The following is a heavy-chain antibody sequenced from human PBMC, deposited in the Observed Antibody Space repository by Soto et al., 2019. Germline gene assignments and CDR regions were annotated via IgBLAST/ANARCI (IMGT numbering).Heavy chain of an antibody. CDR2: IKSKTDGGAT. Sequence: EVQLVESGGGLVKPGGSLRLSCAASGFSFSDAWLNWVRQVPGKGLEWVGRIKSKTDGGATDYAAPVHGRFTISRDDSKDTLYLQLNSLKPEYIAVYYCTTGVQAGEGAFDIWGQGTMVSVSS. V-gene: IGHV3-15*07. CDR3: TTGVQAGEGAFDI. CDR1: GFSFSDAW. J-gene: IGHJ3*02. D-gene: IGHD7-27*01.